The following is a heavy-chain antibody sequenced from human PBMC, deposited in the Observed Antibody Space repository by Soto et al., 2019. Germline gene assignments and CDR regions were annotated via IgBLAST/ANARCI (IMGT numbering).Heavy chain of an antibody. CDR1: GFTFSSYT. CDR3: ARDRDYGSGSYHPPDY. V-gene: IGHV3-21*01. CDR2: ISTSPSYI. Sequence: GGSLRLSCAASGFTFSSYTMSWVRQAPGQGLEWVSSISTSPSYIYYADSVKGRFTISRDNARNSLFLQMNSLTVADTAVYYCARDRDYGSGSYHPPDYWGQGTLVTVSS. J-gene: IGHJ4*02. D-gene: IGHD3-10*01.